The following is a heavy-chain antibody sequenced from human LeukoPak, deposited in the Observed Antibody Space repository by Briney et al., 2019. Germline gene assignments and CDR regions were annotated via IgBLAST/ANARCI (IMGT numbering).Heavy chain of an antibody. V-gene: IGHV4-59*02. J-gene: IGHJ4*02. CDR3: ARVMDHGYPDY. D-gene: IGHD5-18*01. CDR2: IFYSGST. CDR1: GGSVSGYY. Sequence: SETLSLTCTVSGGSVSGYYWSWIRQPPGKGLELIGYIFYSGSTKYNPSLKSRVTILVDTSQNQFSLKLSSVTAADTAVYYCARVMDHGYPDYWGQGTLVTVSS.